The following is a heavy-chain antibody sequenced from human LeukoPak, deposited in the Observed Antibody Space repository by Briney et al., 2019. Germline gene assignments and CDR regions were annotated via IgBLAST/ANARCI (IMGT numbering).Heavy chain of an antibody. V-gene: IGHV4-38-2*02. CDR2: IYHSGST. J-gene: IGHJ6*03. CDR1: GYSISSGYY. Sequence: SETLSLTCTVSGYSISSGYYWGWIRQPPGKGLEWIGSIYHSGSTYYNPSLKSRVTISVDTSKNQFSLKLSSVTAADTAVYYCAREPLDYYYMDVWGKGTTVTISS. CDR3: AREPLDYYYMDV.